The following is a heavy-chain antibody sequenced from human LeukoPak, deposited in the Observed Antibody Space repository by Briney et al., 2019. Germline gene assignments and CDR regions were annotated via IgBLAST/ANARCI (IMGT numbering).Heavy chain of an antibody. V-gene: IGHV3-23*01. CDR2: VSGSGGST. J-gene: IGHJ4*02. Sequence: GGSLRLSCAASGFTFSSYAMTWVRQAPGKGLKWVSEVSGSGGSTYYADSVKGRFTISRDSSKNTVYLQMNSLTADDTAIYYCAKATRTYYFDYWGQGTLGTVSS. CDR1: GFTFSSYA. CDR3: AKATRTYYFDY.